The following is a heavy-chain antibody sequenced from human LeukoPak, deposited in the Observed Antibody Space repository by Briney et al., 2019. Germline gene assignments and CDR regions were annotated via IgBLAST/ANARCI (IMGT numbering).Heavy chain of an antibody. CDR2: IYHSGST. V-gene: IGHV4-38-2*02. D-gene: IGHD2-2*01. Sequence: SETLSLTCTVSGYSISSGSYWAWIRQPPGKGLEWIGIIYHSGSTYYNPSLKSRVTISVDTSKNQFSLKLSSVTAADTAVYYCAKRYCSSTTCYDDRGAFDYWGQGTLVTVSS. CDR1: GYSISSGSY. CDR3: AKRYCSSTTCYDDRGAFDY. J-gene: IGHJ4*02.